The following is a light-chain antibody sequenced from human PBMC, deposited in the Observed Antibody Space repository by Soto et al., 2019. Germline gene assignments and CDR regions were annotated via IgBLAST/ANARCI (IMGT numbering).Light chain of an antibody. J-gene: IGKJ1*01. CDR2: AAS. CDR3: QQGYSTPQT. CDR1: QSISSY. Sequence: DIQMTQSPSSLSASVGDRVTITCRASQSISSYLNWYQQKPGKAPKLLIYAASSLQSGVPSRFSGSGSGTDFTLTISSLQPEDFATYDCQQGYSTPQTSGQRTKVESK. V-gene: IGKV1-39*01.